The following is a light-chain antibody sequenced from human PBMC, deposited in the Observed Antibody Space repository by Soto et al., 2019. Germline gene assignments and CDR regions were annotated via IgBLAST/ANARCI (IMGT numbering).Light chain of an antibody. J-gene: IGKJ1*01. CDR3: QKYNSAPWT. CDR1: QGINND. V-gene: IGKV1-27*01. Sequence: DIQMTQSPSSLSASVGDRVTITCRASQGINNDLAWYQQKPGKVPKLLIYAASTLQSGVPSRCSGSGYGTDFTLTISSLQPEDVATYYCQKYNSAPWTFGQGPKVEIK. CDR2: AAS.